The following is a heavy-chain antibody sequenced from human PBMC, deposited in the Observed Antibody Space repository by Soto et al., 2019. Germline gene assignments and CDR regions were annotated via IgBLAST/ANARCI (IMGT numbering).Heavy chain of an antibody. D-gene: IGHD5-12*01. CDR3: ASRIRLPDEGGYYIYARDV. CDR1: CGSISNDY. Sequence: SETLSLTCTVSCGSISNDYWSWIRQSPGKGLEWIGHVYFSGSTHYNPSLKSRVTISVDTSKNHFFLKLSSVTAADTAVYYCASRIRLPDEGGYYIYARDVWGQGNTVTVS. CDR2: VYFSGST. V-gene: IGHV4-59*13. J-gene: IGHJ6*02.